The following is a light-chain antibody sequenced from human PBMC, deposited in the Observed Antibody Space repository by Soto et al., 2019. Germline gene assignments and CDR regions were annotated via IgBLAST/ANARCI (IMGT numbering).Light chain of an antibody. CDR3: QQYSGWPYT. J-gene: IGKJ2*01. CDR2: GAS. Sequence: EIVMTQSPATLSVSPGERATLSCRASQSVSSNLAWYQQKPGQAPRLLIYGASKRATGVPARFSGSGSGTEFTVTISSLQSEDFAVYYCQQYSGWPYTFGQGTKLEIK. CDR1: QSVSSN. V-gene: IGKV3-15*01.